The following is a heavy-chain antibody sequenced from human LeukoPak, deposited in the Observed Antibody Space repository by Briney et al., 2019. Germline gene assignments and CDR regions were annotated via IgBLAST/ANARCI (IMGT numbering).Heavy chain of an antibody. V-gene: IGHV6-1*01. J-gene: IGHJ6*02. D-gene: IGHD3-10*01. CDR2: TYYRSKWYN. Sequence: SQTLSLTCAISGDSVSSNSAAWNCIRQSPSRGLEWLGRTYYRSKWYNDYAVSVKSRITINPDTSKNQFSLQLNSVTPEDTAVYYCARGWFYGSGSYQGYYYYGMDVWGQGTTVTVSS. CDR3: ARGWFYGSGSYQGYYYYGMDV. CDR1: GDSVSSNSAA.